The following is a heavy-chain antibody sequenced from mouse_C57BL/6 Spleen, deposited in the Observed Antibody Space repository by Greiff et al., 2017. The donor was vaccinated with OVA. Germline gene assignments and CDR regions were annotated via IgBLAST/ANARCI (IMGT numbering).Heavy chain of an antibody. CDR2: IFPGSGTT. CDR1: GYTFTGYY. V-gene: IGHV1-75*01. J-gene: IGHJ1*03. Sequence: QVQLQQSGPELVKPGASVTISCKASGYTFTGYYINWVKQRPGQGLEWIGWIFPGSGTTYYTEKFKGQATLTVDTSSSTDYMLLISLTSEDSAVYYCARDHYYGSSYGYCDVWGTGTTVTVSS. D-gene: IGHD1-1*01. CDR3: ARDHYYGSSYGYCDV.